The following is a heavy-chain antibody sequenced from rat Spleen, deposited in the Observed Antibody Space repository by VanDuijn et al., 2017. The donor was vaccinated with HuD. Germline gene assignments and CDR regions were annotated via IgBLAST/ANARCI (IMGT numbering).Heavy chain of an antibody. CDR2: INKDSSTI. CDR3: ASRGEGEDNWFAY. Sequence: EVKLVESGGGLVQPGRSLKLSCAASGFNFNDHWMGWVRQAPGKGLEWIGEINKDSSTIKYAPSLKDKFTISRDNAQNTLYLQMTKLGSEDTAIYYCASRGEGEDNWFAYWGQGVMVTVSS. D-gene: IGHD1-11*01. V-gene: IGHV4-2*01. J-gene: IGHJ2*01. CDR1: GFNFNDHW.